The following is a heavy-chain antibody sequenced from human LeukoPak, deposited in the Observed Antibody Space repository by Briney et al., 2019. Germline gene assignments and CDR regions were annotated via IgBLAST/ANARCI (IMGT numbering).Heavy chain of an antibody. CDR3: ARDPGNQLLGRFDP. J-gene: IGHJ5*02. Sequence: PSETLSLTCAVYGGSFSGYYWSWIRQPPGKGLEWIGEINHSGSTNYNPSLKSRVTISVDTSKNQFSLKLSSVTAADTAVYYCARDPGNQLLGRFDPWGQGTLVTVSS. CDR2: INHSGST. V-gene: IGHV4-34*01. CDR1: GGSFSGYY. D-gene: IGHD2-2*01.